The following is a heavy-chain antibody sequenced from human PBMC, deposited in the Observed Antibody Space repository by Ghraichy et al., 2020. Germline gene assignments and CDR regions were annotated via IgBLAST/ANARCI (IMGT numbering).Heavy chain of an antibody. CDR2: IKSKTENYAT. D-gene: IGHD1-26*01. Sequence: GGSLRLSCAASGFSFSDSAMYWIRQSSGKGLEWVGRIKSKTENYATAYAASVKGRFTVSRDDSKNTAYLQMNSLKTEDTAVYFCTRLIVGATAFDIWGQGTLVTVSS. J-gene: IGHJ3*02. CDR1: GFSFSDSA. CDR3: TRLIVGATAFDI. V-gene: IGHV3-73*01.